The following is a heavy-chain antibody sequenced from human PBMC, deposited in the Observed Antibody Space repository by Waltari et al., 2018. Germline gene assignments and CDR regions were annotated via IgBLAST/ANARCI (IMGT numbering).Heavy chain of an antibody. CDR3: ARGDGHNRARYFDL. CDR2: IYYSGST. Sequence: QLPLQESGPGLVKPSETLSLTCPVSGGSISSSSYYWGWIRKPPGKGLEWIGSIYYSGSTYYNPSLKSRVTISVDTSKNQFSLKLSSVTAADTAVYYCARGDGHNRARYFDLWGRGTLVTVSS. V-gene: IGHV4-39*07. CDR1: GGSISSSSYY. J-gene: IGHJ2*01.